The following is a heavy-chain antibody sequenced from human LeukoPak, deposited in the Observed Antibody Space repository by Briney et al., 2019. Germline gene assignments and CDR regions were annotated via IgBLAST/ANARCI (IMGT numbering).Heavy chain of an antibody. J-gene: IGHJ4*02. CDR1: GFTFSSYG. V-gene: IGHV3-30*18. CDR2: ISYDGSNK. D-gene: IGHD3-10*01. CDR3: AKDDVGLAWFGELLGAFDY. Sequence: GGSLRLSCAASGFTFSSYGMHWVRQAPGKGLEWVAVISYDGSNKYYADSVKGRFTISRDNSKNTLYLQMNSLRAEDTAVYYCAKDDVGLAWFGELLGAFDYWGQGTLVTVSS.